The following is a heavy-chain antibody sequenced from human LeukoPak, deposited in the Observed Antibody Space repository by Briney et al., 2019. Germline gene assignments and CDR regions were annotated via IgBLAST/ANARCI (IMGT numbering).Heavy chain of an antibody. CDR2: ISGSGRTI. CDR3: ARVYHTGYYYYMDV. J-gene: IGHJ6*03. CDR1: GFTFRDYE. V-gene: IGHV3-48*03. D-gene: IGHD1-1*01. Sequence: PGRSLRLSCAASGFTFRDYEMNWVRQGPGKGLEWVSYISGSGRTIYYADSVKGRFTISRDSAKNSLYLQMNRLRAEDTAVYYCARVYHTGYYYYMDVWGRGTTVTVSS.